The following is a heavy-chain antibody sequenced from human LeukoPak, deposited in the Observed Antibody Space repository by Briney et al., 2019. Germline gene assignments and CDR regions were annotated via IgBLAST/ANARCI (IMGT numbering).Heavy chain of an antibody. CDR3: ARGYSSVY. Sequence: GESLKISCKGPGYNFTNYWIGWVRQMPGKGLEWMGIIYPGDSDTRYGPSFQGQVTISADKSISTAYLQWSSLKASDTAIYYCARGYSSVYWGQGTLVTVSS. D-gene: IGHD1-1*01. CDR1: GYNFTNYW. CDR2: IYPGDSDT. V-gene: IGHV5-51*01. J-gene: IGHJ4*02.